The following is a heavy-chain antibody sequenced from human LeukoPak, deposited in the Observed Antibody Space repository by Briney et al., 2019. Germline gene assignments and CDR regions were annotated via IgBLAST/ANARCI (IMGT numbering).Heavy chain of an antibody. J-gene: IGHJ4*02. CDR3: ATGVNFDY. Sequence: ASVKVSCKASGYTFTVYFMHWVRQAPGQGLEWMGWINPNSGATNYAQKFQGRVTMTRDTSITTAYMELSSLRSDDTAIFYCATGVNFDYWGQGTLVSVSS. V-gene: IGHV1-2*02. CDR2: INPNSGAT. CDR1: GYTFTVYF.